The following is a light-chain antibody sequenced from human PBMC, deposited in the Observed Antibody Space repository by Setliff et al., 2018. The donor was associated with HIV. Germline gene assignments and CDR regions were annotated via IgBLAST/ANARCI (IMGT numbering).Light chain of an antibody. CDR1: RDDVGASNY. CDR2: EFK. V-gene: IGLV2-14*01. J-gene: IGLJ1*01. Sequence: QSVLTQPASMSGSPGQSITISCTGTRDDVGASNYVSWYQQHPGKAPKLIIYEFKVRPSGVSSRFSGSKSGNTASLNLSGLQTEDEADYYCSSYTKPASVYVFGSGTKVTVL. CDR3: SSYTKPASVYV.